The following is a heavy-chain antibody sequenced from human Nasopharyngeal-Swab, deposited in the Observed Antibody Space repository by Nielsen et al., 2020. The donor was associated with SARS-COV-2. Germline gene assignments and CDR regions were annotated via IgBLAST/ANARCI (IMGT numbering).Heavy chain of an antibody. CDR3: ARDRITMVRGAFDY. CDR2: INTNTGNP. V-gene: IGHV7-4-1*02. J-gene: IGHJ4*02. D-gene: IGHD3-10*01. CDR1: GGTFSSYA. Sequence: ASVKVSCKASGGTFSSYAISWVRQAPGQGLEWMGWINTNTGNPTYAQGFTGRFVFSLDTSVSTAYLQISSLKAEDTAVYYCARDRITMVRGAFDYWGQGTLVTVSS.